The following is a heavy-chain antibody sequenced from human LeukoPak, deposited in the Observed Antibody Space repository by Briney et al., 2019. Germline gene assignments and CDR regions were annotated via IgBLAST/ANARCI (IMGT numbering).Heavy chain of an antibody. V-gene: IGHV3-23*01. D-gene: IGHD6-13*01. J-gene: IGHJ4*02. CDR2: ISGSGGST. CDR1: GFTFSSYA. Sequence: GGSLRLSCGASGFTFSSYAMSWVRQAPGKGLEWVSAISGSGGSTYYADSVKGRFTISRDNSKNTLYLQMNSLRAEDTAVYYCAKDPGTLLYYRIAAAGYFDYWGQGTLVTVSS. CDR3: AKDPGTLLYYRIAAAGYFDY.